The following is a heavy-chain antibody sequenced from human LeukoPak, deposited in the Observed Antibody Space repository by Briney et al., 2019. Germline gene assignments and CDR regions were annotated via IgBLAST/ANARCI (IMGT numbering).Heavy chain of an antibody. J-gene: IGHJ4*02. Sequence: SETLSLTCGVQGESFSGYYWSWLRQPPGKGLEWIGEISHSGITNYSPSFQSRVTISVDTSKNQFSLKLTSVTAADTAVYYCARGTYDYESSGSYYWGQGSLVTVSS. CDR1: GESFSGYY. CDR3: ARGTYDYESSGSYY. CDR2: ISHSGIT. V-gene: IGHV4-34*01. D-gene: IGHD6-19*01.